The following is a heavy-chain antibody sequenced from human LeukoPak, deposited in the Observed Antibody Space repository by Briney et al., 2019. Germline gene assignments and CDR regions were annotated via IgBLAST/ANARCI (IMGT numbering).Heavy chain of an antibody. Sequence: ASVKVSCKASGYTFTSYDINWVRQATGQGLEWMGWMNPNGGNTGYAQKFQGRVTMTRNTSISTAYMELSSLRSDDTAVYYCARALSGCILCFDYWGQGTLVTVSS. CDR2: MNPNGGNT. CDR1: GYTFTSYD. J-gene: IGHJ4*02. V-gene: IGHV1-8*01. D-gene: IGHD6-19*01. CDR3: ARALSGCILCFDY.